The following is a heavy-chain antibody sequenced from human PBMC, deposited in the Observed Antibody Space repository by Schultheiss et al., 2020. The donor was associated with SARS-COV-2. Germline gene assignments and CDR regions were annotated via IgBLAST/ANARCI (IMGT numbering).Heavy chain of an antibody. Sequence: GGSLRLSCAASGFTFSNAWMRWVRQAPGKGLEWVSVIYSGGSTYYADSVKGRFTISRDNAKNSLYLQKNSVRAEDTAVYYCARDGGSSGWSDYYYYYMDVWGKGTTVTVSS. J-gene: IGHJ6*03. CDR1: GFTFSNAW. V-gene: IGHV3-66*01. CDR2: IYSGGST. D-gene: IGHD6-19*01. CDR3: ARDGGSSGWSDYYYYYMDV.